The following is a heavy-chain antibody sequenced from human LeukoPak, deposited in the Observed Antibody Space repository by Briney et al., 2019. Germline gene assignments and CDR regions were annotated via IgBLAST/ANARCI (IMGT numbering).Heavy chain of an antibody. J-gene: IGHJ4*02. Sequence: GGSLRLSCAASGFTFSSYSMNWVRQAPGKGLEWVSSISSSSSYIYYADSVKGRFTISRDNAKNSLYLQMNSLRAEDTAVYYCASLAVAGTPLFDYWGQGTLVTVSS. V-gene: IGHV3-21*01. CDR1: GFTFSSYS. D-gene: IGHD6-19*01. CDR3: ASLAVAGTPLFDY. CDR2: ISSSSSYI.